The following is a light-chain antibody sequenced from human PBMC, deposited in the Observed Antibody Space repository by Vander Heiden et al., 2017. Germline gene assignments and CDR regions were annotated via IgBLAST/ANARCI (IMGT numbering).Light chain of an antibody. CDR2: DDS. J-gene: IGLJ7*01. CDR3: QVWDSSSDGAV. Sequence: SYVLTQPHPVSVSPGKTARITWGGNNIGSKSVHWYQQKPGQAPVLVVYDDSDRPSGIPERFSGSNSGNTATLTISRVEAGDEADYYCQVWDSSSDGAVFGGGTQLTVL. V-gene: IGLV3-21*03. CDR1: NIGSKS.